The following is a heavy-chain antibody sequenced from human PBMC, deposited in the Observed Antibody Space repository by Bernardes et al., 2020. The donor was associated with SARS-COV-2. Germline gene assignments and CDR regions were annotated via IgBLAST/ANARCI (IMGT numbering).Heavy chain of an antibody. V-gene: IGHV3-64D*06. CDR3: VKGSVAVAGVDY. J-gene: IGHJ4*02. CDR2: ISSDGDNI. D-gene: IGHD6-19*01. Sequence: GGSLRLSCSASGCTFSSYALHWVRQAPGKGLEYVSAISSDGDNIYYADSVKGRFIISRDNSKNMLYLQMSTLRLEDTAMYYCVKGSVAVAGVDYWGQGTLVTVST. CDR1: GCTFSSYA.